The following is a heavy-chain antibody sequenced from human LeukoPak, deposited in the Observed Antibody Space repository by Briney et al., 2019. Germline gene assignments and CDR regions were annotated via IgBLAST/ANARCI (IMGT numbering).Heavy chain of an antibody. D-gene: IGHD4-17*01. CDR1: GFTFDDYA. CDR2: IYSAGST. Sequence: GRSLRLSCAASGFTFDDYAMHWVRQAPGKGLEWVSTIYSAGSTNYADSVKGRFTISRDNSKNTMYLQMNSLRAEDTAVYYCAGGLRSGLIDYWGQGTLVTVSS. CDR3: AGGLRSGLIDY. J-gene: IGHJ4*02. V-gene: IGHV3-53*01.